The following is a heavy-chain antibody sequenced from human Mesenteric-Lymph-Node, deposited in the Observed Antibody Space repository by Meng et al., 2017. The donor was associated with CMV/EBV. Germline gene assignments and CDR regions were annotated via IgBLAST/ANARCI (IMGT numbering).Heavy chain of an antibody. D-gene: IGHD5-12*01. CDR3: ARDSGYDLYYYYYYGMDV. V-gene: IGHV4-38-2*02. J-gene: IGHJ6*02. Sequence: SETLSLTCTVSGYSISSGYYWGWIRQPPGKGLEWIGSIYHSGSTYYNPSLKSRVTISVDTSKNQFSLKPSSVTAADTAVYYCARDSGYDLYYYYYYGMDVWGQGTTVTVSS. CDR2: IYHSGST. CDR1: GYSISSGYY.